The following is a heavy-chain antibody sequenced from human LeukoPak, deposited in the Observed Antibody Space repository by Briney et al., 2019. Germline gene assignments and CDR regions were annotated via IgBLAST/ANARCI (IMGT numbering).Heavy chain of an antibody. CDR2: IYTSGST. CDR3: ASRIAVAGGPPGYFDY. D-gene: IGHD6-19*01. Sequence: SETLSLTCTVSGGSISSYYWSWIRQPAGKGLEWIGRIYTSGSTNYNPSLKSRVTISVDKSKNQFSLKLGSVTAADTAVYYCASRIAVAGGPPGYFDYWGQGTLVTVSS. CDR1: GGSISSYY. V-gene: IGHV4-4*07. J-gene: IGHJ4*02.